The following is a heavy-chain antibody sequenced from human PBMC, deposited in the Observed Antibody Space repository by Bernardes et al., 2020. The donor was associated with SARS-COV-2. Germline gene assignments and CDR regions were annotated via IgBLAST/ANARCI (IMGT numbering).Heavy chain of an antibody. J-gene: IGHJ4*02. Sequence: GGSLRLSCTASGFIFGNYWMHWVRQTPEKGLVWVSRLNGDGSSTNYADSVKGRFSISRDNAKNTVYLQMNSLRVEDTALYYCVRGSGNYYFDVWGQGILVTVSS. D-gene: IGHD1-26*01. V-gene: IGHV3-74*01. CDR1: GFIFGNYW. CDR2: LNGDGSST. CDR3: VRGSGNYYFDV.